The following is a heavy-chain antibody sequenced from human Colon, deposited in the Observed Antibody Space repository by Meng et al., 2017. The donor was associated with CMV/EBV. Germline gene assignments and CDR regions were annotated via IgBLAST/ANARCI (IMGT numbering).Heavy chain of an antibody. V-gene: IGHV3-23*01. Sequence: LEAGAELGPPGGSLGPSCAASGFAVSSDAMIWVRQAPGKGLEWVSSIVDGAGTTHYAASVRGRFTISRDNFKNTLSLQMNSLRAEDTAVYYCAKGTASGSLYYFDYWGQGALVTVSS. D-gene: IGHD6-13*01. CDR2: IVDGAGTT. J-gene: IGHJ4*02. CDR1: GFAVSSDA. CDR3: AKGTASGSLYYFDY.